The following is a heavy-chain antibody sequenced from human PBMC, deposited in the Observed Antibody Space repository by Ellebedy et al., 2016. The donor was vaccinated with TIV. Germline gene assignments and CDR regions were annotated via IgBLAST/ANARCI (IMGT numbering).Heavy chain of an antibody. V-gene: IGHV4-59*08. CDR2: IHYSVST. CDR1: GGSIRSYY. D-gene: IGHD6-13*01. J-gene: IGHJ2*01. Sequence: MPSETLSLTCTVSGGSIRSYYCSWSRQPPGKGLEWTGHIHYSVSTNYNPTLKSRVTITVDTSKNQFSLKLSSVTAADTAVYYSARPWGCSSWYCWYFDLWGRGTLVTVSS. CDR3: ARPWGCSSWYCWYFDL.